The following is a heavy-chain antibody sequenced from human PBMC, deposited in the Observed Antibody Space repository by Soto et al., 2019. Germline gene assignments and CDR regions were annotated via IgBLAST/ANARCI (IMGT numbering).Heavy chain of an antibody. Sequence: QLQLQESGPGLVKPSETLSLTCTVSGGSISSSSYYWGWIRQPPGKGLEWIGSIYYSGSTYYNPSLKIRVTISVDTSKNQFSLKLSSVTAADTAVYYCARIGPVAGNYYYYGMDVWGQGTTVTVSS. CDR2: IYYSGST. CDR1: GGSISSSSYY. CDR3: ARIGPVAGNYYYYGMDV. V-gene: IGHV4-39*01. J-gene: IGHJ6*02. D-gene: IGHD6-19*01.